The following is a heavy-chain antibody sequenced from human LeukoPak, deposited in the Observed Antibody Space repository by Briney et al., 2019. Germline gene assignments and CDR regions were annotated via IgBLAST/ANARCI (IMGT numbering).Heavy chain of an antibody. Sequence: PGGSLRLSCTASGFTFGDYAMSWVRQAQGKGLEWVSYISSSGSSIYYADSVKGRFTISRDNAKNSLYLQMNSLRAEDTAVYYCARDLGYYDSSGYYRGAEYFQHWGQGTLVTVSS. V-gene: IGHV3-11*01. CDR3: ARDLGYYDSSGYYRGAEYFQH. CDR2: ISSSGSSI. CDR1: GFTFGDYA. D-gene: IGHD3-22*01. J-gene: IGHJ1*01.